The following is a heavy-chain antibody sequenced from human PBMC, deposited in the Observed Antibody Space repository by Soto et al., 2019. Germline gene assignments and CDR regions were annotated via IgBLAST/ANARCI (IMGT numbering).Heavy chain of an antibody. D-gene: IGHD7-27*01. CDR3: AKDAISGNQVWDYFDY. V-gene: IGHV3-23*01. CDR2: FGVGGNYI. Sequence: EVQLLESGGGLVQPGGSLRLSCAASGFTFSNHAMNWVRQAPGKGLEWVSGFGVGGNYIYYADSVKGRFTISRDNSKNTLYLQMNSLRAEDTAVYYCAKDAISGNQVWDYFDYWGQGTPVTVSS. CDR1: GFTFSNHA. J-gene: IGHJ4*02.